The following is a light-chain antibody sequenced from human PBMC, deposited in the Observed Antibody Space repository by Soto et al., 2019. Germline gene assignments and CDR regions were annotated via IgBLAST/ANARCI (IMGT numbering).Light chain of an antibody. Sequence: SSELTQPLSVSVALGQTARITCGGNNIGSKNVHWYQQKPGQAPVLVIYRDSNRPSGIPERFSGSNSGNTATLTISRAQAXXXXXXYCQVWDSSTARVFGGGTKVTVL. V-gene: IGLV3-9*01. CDR3: QVWDSSTARV. J-gene: IGLJ3*02. CDR1: NIGSKN. CDR2: RDS.